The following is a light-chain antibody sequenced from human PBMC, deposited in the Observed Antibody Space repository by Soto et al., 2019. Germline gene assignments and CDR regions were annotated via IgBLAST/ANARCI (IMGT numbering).Light chain of an antibody. CDR2: AAS. CDR1: QSITYY. CDR3: LQHDSFPPT. J-gene: IGKJ5*01. Sequence: DIQMTQSPSSLSASVGDRVTITCRASQSITYYLNWYQQRPGEAPQRLIYAASSLQTGVPSRFSGSGSGTDFTLTINSLQPEDFATYYCLQHDSFPPTFGQGTRLEIK. V-gene: IGKV1-17*01.